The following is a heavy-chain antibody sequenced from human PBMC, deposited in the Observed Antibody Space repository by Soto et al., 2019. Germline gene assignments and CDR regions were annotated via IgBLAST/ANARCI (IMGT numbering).Heavy chain of an antibody. CDR1: GFTFSSYG. D-gene: IGHD6-13*01. V-gene: IGHV3-30*18. CDR2: ISYDGSNK. CDR3: AKDYSSSLIGY. J-gene: IGHJ4*02. Sequence: QVQLVESGGGVVQPGRSLRLSCAASGFTFSSYGMHWVRQAPGKGLEWVAVISYDGSNKYYADSVKGRFTISRDNSKNTLDLQMNSLRAEDTAVYYCAKDYSSSLIGYWGQGTPVTVSS.